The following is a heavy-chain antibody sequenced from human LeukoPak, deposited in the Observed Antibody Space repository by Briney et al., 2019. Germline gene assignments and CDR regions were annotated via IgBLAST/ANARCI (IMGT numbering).Heavy chain of an antibody. CDR3: VKGFSGSWKGAFDY. CDR1: GFTFSSYG. Sequence: GGSLRLSCSASGFTFSSYGMHWVRQAPGKGLEYVSAIISNGGSTYYADSVKGRFTISRDNSKNTLYLQMSRLRDEDTAVYYCVKGFSGSWKGAFDYWGQGTLVTVSS. D-gene: IGHD6-19*01. CDR2: IISNGGST. V-gene: IGHV3-64D*09. J-gene: IGHJ4*02.